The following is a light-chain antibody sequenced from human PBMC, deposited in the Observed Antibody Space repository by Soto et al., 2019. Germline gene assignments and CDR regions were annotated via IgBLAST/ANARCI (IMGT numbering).Light chain of an antibody. J-gene: IGKJ4*01. CDR3: QQYNSWPLT. CDR1: QSVSTF. V-gene: IGKV3D-15*01. Sequence: EIVLTQSPGTLSLSPGERATLSCRASQSVSTFLAWYQQKPGQAPRLLIYDASNRASGIPARFSGSGSGTEFTLTISSLQSEDFAVYYCQQYNSWPLTFGGGTKADIK. CDR2: DAS.